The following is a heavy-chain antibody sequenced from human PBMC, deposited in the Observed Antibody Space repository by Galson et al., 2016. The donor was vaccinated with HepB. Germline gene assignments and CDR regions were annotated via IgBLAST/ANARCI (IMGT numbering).Heavy chain of an antibody. CDR2: INYTGST. CDR3: ARVVAATNWFDP. D-gene: IGHD2-15*01. J-gene: IGHJ5*02. V-gene: IGHV4-34*01. Sequence: SETLSLTCGVYGGSFNAYYWSWIRQPPGKGLEWIGEINYTGSTKYNPSLKSRVTISVDTSKNQFSLKLTSLTAADTAMYFCARVVAATNWFDPWGQGTLVTVSS. CDR1: GGSFNAYY.